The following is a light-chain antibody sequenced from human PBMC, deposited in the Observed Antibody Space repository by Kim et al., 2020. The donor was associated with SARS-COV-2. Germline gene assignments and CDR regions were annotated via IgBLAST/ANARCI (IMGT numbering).Light chain of an antibody. CDR2: GAS. CDR3: QYYGSSPPIT. Sequence: EIVLTQSPGTLSLSPGERATLSCRASQSIRSNYLAWYQQKPGQAPRLLIYGASNRATGIPDRFSGSGSGTDFTLTITRLEPEDFAVYYCQYYGSSPPITFGQGTRLEIK. CDR1: QSIRSNY. J-gene: IGKJ5*01. V-gene: IGKV3-20*01.